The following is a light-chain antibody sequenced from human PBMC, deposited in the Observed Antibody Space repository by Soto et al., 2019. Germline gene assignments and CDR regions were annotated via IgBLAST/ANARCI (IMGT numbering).Light chain of an antibody. V-gene: IGKV1-5*01. CDR2: DAS. CDR1: QSISGW. Sequence: DIQMTQSPSILSASVGDRVSITCRASQSISGWLAWYLQRPGKPPNLLIYDASTLERGVPSRSSGSGSGTEFTLTISSLQPDDFGTYYCHQYHSYSPTFGGGTKVDIK. CDR3: HQYHSYSPT. J-gene: IGKJ4*01.